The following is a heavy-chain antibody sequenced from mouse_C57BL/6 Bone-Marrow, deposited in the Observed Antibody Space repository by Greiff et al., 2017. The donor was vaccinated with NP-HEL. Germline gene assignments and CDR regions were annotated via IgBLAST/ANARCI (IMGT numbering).Heavy chain of an antibody. V-gene: IGHV1-5*01. Sequence: VQLQQSGTVLARPGASVKMSCKTSGYTFTSYWMHWVNQRPEQGLEWIGAIYPGNSDTSYNQKFKGKAKLTAVTSASTAYMELSSLTNEDSAVYYCTYGNYYYAMDYWGQGTSVTVSS. CDR1: GYTFTSYW. CDR3: TYGNYYYAMDY. CDR2: IYPGNSDT. D-gene: IGHD2-1*01. J-gene: IGHJ4*01.